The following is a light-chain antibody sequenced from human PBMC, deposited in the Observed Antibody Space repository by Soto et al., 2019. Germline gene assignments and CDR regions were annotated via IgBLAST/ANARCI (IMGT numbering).Light chain of an antibody. V-gene: IGLV2-8*01. CDR3: SSYAVTTFSV. Sequence: VLTQPPSASGSPGQAVTISFTGTSIDVGGYNYVSWYQQHPGKAPKVIIYEVSKRPSGVPDRFSGSKSGSTASLTVSGLQAEDEADYYCSSYAVTTFSVYATAPKVNVL. CDR1: SIDVGGYNY. J-gene: IGLJ1*01. CDR2: EVS.